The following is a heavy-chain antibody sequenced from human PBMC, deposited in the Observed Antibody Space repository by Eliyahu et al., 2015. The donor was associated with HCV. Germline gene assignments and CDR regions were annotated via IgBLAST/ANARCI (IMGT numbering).Heavy chain of an antibody. J-gene: IGHJ4*02. Sequence: EVQLVDSGGGLVKPGGSLRLSCXASEFTFDTYTMNWVRQAPGRGLEWVSSISSSSIYIYYADSVKGRFTISRDNAKNSLYLQMNSLRAEDTAVYYCARGQPGTFDYWGQGTLVTVSS. V-gene: IGHV3-21*01. D-gene: IGHD7-27*01. CDR3: ARGQPGTFDY. CDR1: EFTFDTYT. CDR2: ISSSSIYI.